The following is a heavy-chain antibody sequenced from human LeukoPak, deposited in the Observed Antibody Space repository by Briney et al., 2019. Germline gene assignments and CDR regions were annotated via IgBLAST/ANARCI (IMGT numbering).Heavy chain of an antibody. J-gene: IGHJ4*02. D-gene: IGHD5-24*01. CDR1: GDTFSIYG. CDR2: IIPILGIA. V-gene: IGHV1-69*04. CDR3: ARDRDGYNPD. Sequence: ASVKVSCKAVGDTFSIYGISWVRQAPGQGLEWMGRIIPILGIANYAQKFQGRVTITADKSTSTAYMELSSLRSEDTAVYYCARDRDGYNPDWGQGTLVTVSS.